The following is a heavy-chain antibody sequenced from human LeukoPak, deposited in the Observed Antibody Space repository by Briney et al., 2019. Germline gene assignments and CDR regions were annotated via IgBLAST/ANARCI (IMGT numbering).Heavy chain of an antibody. CDR2: IYPGDSHT. CDR1: GYSFTSYW. D-gene: IGHD2-2*01. CDR3: ARGYCSSTSCSKLYYYYYYGMDV. Sequence: GESLKISCKGSGYSFTSYWIGWVRQMPGKGLEWMGIIYPGDSHTRYSPSFQGQVTISADKSISTAYLQWSSLKASDTAMYYCARGYCSSTSCSKLYYYYYYGMDVWGQGTTVTVSS. V-gene: IGHV5-51*01. J-gene: IGHJ6*02.